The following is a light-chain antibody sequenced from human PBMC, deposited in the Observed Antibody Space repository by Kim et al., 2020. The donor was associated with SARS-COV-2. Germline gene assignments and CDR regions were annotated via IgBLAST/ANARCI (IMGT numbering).Light chain of an antibody. V-gene: IGKV1-39*01. CDR1: QFINTY. CDR2: TAS. J-gene: IGKJ2*01. CDR3: QQTYSAPYT. Sequence: SASVGDRLTITCRSSQFINTYLNRYQQKPGKAPRLLIYTASSLQRGVPSRFSGSESGPDFTLTITSLQPEDFATYYCQQTYSAPYTFGQGTKLEI.